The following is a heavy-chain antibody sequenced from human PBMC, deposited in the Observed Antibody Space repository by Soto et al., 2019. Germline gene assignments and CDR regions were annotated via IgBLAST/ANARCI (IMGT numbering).Heavy chain of an antibody. CDR2: IWYDGSNE. V-gene: IGHV3-33*01. CDR3: ARARSNWFDP. CDR1: GFTFRSYA. J-gene: IGHJ5*02. Sequence: QVQLVESGGGVVQPGRSLRLSCVASGFTFRSYAMHWVRQAPGKGLEWVGVIWYDGSNEYYGDSVKGRFTISRDNSKNMLYLQMNSLRAEDTAVYFCARARSNWFDPWGQGTLVTVSS.